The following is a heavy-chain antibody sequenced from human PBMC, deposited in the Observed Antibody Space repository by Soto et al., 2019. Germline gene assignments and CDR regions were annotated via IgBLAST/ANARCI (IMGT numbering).Heavy chain of an antibody. CDR1: GGTFSSYT. D-gene: IGHD3-10*01. J-gene: IGHJ4*02. V-gene: IGHV1-69*02. CDR3: ASVPPYGSGSYGGGY. CDR2: IIPILGIA. Sequence: QVQLVQSGAEVKKPGSSVKVSCKASGGTFSSYTISWVRQAPGQGLEWMGRIIPILGIANYAQKFQGRVTISADKSTSTAHMELSSLRSEDTAVYYCASVPPYGSGSYGGGYWGQGTLVTVSS.